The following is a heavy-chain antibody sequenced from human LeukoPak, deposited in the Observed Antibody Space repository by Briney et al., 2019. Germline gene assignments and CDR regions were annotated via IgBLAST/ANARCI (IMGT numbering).Heavy chain of an antibody. V-gene: IGHV2-5*02. Sequence: SGPTLVKPTQTLTLTCTFSGFSLSTSGVGVGWIRQPPGKALEWLALIYWDDDKRYSPSLKSRLTITKDTSKNQVVLTMTNMDPVDTATYYCARALIVVVPAAHSCWFDPWGQGTLVTVSS. CDR3: ARALIVVVPAAHSCWFDP. J-gene: IGHJ5*02. CDR2: IYWDDDK. D-gene: IGHD2-2*01. CDR1: GFSLSTSGVG.